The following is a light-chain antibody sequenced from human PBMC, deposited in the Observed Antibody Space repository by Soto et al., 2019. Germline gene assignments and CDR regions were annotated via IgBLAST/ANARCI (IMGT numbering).Light chain of an antibody. CDR1: SSDVGDYDY. CDR2: DVT. J-gene: IGLJ2*01. V-gene: IGLV2-14*03. Sequence: QSALTQPASVSGSPGSWITISCTGTSSDVGDYDYVSWYQQHPDKAPKLMLCDVTNRPSGISSRFSGSKSGNTVYLTISGLQGEDEAHYYCSSYSSSSTHVVFGWGTKLTVL. CDR3: SSYSSSSTHVV.